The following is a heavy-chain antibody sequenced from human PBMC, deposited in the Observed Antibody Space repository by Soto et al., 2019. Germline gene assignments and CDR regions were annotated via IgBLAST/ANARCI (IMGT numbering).Heavy chain of an antibody. CDR3: ARAVPRSYAPYYMDV. D-gene: IGHD4-17*01. J-gene: IGHJ6*03. Sequence: GGSLRLPCAASGFTFSVYAMNWVRQAPGKGLEWVSYISTGGSTIYYAGSVKGRFTISRDNAKNSLYLQMNSLRAEDTAVYYCARAVPRSYAPYYMDVWGKGTTVTVSS. CDR1: GFTFSVYA. V-gene: IGHV3-48*01. CDR2: ISTGGSTI.